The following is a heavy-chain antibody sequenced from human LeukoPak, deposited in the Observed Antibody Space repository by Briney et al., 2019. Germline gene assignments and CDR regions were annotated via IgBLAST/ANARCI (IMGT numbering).Heavy chain of an antibody. Sequence: SETLSLTCTVSGGSISSYYWSWIRQPPGKGLEWIGYIYYSGSTNYNPSLKSRVTISVGTSKKQFSLKLSSVTAADTAVYYCARGYSSSSGRPDYWGQGTLVTGSS. CDR1: GGSISSYY. CDR2: IYYSGST. D-gene: IGHD6-6*01. V-gene: IGHV4-59*08. CDR3: ARGYSSSSGRPDY. J-gene: IGHJ4*02.